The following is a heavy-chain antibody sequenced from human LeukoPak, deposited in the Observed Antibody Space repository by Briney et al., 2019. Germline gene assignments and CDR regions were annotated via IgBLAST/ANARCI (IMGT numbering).Heavy chain of an antibody. V-gene: IGHV4-4*02. D-gene: IGHD1-26*01. J-gene: IGHJ4*02. CDR2: IYHSGST. Sequence: PSETLSLTCAVSGGSISSSNWWSWVRQPPGKGLEWIGEIYHSGSTNYNPSLKSRVTISVDKSKNQFSLKLSSVTAADTAVYYCASLRRELLPPSYFDYWGQGTLVTVSS. CDR3: ASLRRELLPPSYFDY. CDR1: GGSISSSNW.